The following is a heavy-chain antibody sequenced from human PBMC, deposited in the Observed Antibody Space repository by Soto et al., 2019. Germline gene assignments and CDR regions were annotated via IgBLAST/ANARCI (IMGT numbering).Heavy chain of an antibody. J-gene: IGHJ6*03. CDR1: GVSISNSF. CDR3: ARAPGYYYMDV. CDR2: NHYSGGT. V-gene: IGHV4-59*01. Sequence: SETLSLTCAVSGVSISNSFWTWIRQPPGRGLEWIGYNHYSGGTNYNPSLKNRVTISLDTSKNHFVLELNSVTAADTAVYYCARAPGYYYMDVWGKGTTVTVSS. D-gene: IGHD2-2*01.